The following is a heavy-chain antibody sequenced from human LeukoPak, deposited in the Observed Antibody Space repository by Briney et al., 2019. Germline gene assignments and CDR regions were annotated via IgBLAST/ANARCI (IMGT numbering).Heavy chain of an antibody. V-gene: IGHV3-48*01. CDR2: ISSSSSTI. CDR1: GFTFSSYS. Sequence: QTGGSLRLSCAASGFTFSSYSMNWVRQAPGKGLEWVSYISSSSSTIYYADSVKGRFTISRDNAKNSLYLQMNSLRAEDTAVYYCASMINKGEQVADWFDPWGQGTLVTVSS. J-gene: IGHJ5*02. D-gene: IGHD1/OR15-1a*01. CDR3: ASMINKGEQVADWFDP.